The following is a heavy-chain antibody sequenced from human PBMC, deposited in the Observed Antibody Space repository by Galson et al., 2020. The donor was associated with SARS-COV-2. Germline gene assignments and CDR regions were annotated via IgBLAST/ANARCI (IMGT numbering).Heavy chain of an antibody. J-gene: IGHJ2*01. CDR3: ARRAYTYGTSTWSYFDL. Sequence: ASETLSLTCTVSGGSISNNNYYWAWIRQPPGKGPEWIGSVHYSGTTYYNPSLPSLKSRVTISVDTSKNQFSLELTSVTAADTAVFYCARRAYTYGTSTWSYFDLWGRGTLVTVSS. V-gene: IGHV4-39*01. CDR2: VHYSGTT. CDR1: GGSISNNNYY. D-gene: IGHD5-18*01.